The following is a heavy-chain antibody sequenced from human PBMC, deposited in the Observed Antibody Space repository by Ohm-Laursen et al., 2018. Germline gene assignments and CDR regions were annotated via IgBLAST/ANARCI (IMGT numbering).Heavy chain of an antibody. CDR2: LNPSGGTT. CDR1: GYTFTGHY. Sequence: SLPVSCKASGYTFTGHYMHWLRQPPGQGFAWMGILNPSGGTTTYAQEFQGRVTMTRDTSTSTVCMELTSLTPDDTAIYYCARDRFTHDNTFPDYWGQGTLVTVSS. CDR3: ARDRFTHDNTFPDY. J-gene: IGHJ4*02. V-gene: IGHV1-46*01. D-gene: IGHD2-21*01.